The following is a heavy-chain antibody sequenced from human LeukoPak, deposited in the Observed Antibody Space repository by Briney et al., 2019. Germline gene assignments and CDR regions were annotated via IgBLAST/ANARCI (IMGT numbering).Heavy chain of an antibody. D-gene: IGHD2-15*01. CDR2: ILTGGSA. V-gene: IGHV4-4*07. CDR1: GGSMRNYY. CDR3: AREYTFSRRLGYCVKNNCYESAYYMDV. J-gene: IGHJ6*03. Sequence: SETLSLTCTVSGGSMRNYYWSWIRQVAGKRLEWIGHILTGGSANYNASLERRVTMSVDTSKKEISLELSSVTAADTAVYYCAREYTFSRRLGYCVKNNCYESAYYMDVWGKGTAVTVSS.